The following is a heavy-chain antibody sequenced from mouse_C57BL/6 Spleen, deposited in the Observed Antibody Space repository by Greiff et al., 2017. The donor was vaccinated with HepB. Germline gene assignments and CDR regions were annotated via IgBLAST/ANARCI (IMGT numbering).Heavy chain of an antibody. CDR3: AREGLRFYAMDY. D-gene: IGHD2-2*01. J-gene: IGHJ4*01. CDR2: ISGGGGNT. V-gene: IGHV5-9*01. CDR1: GFTFSSYT. Sequence: EVQRVESGGGLVKPGGSLKLSCAASGFTFSSYTMSWVRQTPEKRLEWVATISGGGGNTYYPDSVKGRFTISRDNAKNTLYLQMSSLRSEDTALYYCAREGLRFYAMDYWGQGTSVTVSS.